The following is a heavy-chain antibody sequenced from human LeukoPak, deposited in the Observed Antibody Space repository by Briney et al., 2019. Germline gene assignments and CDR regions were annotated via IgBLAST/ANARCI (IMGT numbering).Heavy chain of an antibody. CDR3: AKDVGKWESLHFFDY. CDR2: ISGSGAST. D-gene: IGHD1-26*01. V-gene: IGHV3-23*01. J-gene: IGHJ4*02. CDR1: GFTLSSYA. Sequence: GGSLRLSCTASGFTLSSYAMSWVRQAPGKGLEWISGISGSGASTYYADSVTGRFTISRDNSRNTLYLQMNSLRGDDTAVYYCAKDVGKWESLHFFDYWGQGTLVTVSS.